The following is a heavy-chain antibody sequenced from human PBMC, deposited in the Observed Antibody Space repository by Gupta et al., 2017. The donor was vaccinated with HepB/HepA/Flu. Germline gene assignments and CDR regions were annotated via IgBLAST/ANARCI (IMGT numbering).Heavy chain of an antibody. CDR2: IDSGVGT. J-gene: IGHJ4*02. Sequence: EVQLVESGGGLVQPGGSLRLSCAASGFAVSSNHMSWARQAPGKGLEWVSIIDSGVGTKYADSVKGRFTISRDNSKNTLYLQMNSLRVDDTAVYYCARDRGASYSLQDWGQGTLVTVSS. CDR3: ARDRGASYSLQD. CDR1: GFAVSSNH. V-gene: IGHV3-66*01. D-gene: IGHD1-26*01.